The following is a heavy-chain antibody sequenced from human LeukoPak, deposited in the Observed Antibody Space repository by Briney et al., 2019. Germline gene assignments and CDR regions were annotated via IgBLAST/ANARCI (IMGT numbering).Heavy chain of an antibody. CDR1: GGSISSSSYY. Sequence: SETLSLTCTVSGGSISSSSYYWGWLRQPPGKGLEWLGSIYYSGSTYYNPSLKSRVTISVDTSKNQFSLKLSSVTAADTAVYYCARRAHYYYDSSGFDYWGQGTLVTVSS. CDR3: ARRAHYYYDSSGFDY. D-gene: IGHD3-22*01. CDR2: IYYSGST. J-gene: IGHJ4*02. V-gene: IGHV4-39*01.